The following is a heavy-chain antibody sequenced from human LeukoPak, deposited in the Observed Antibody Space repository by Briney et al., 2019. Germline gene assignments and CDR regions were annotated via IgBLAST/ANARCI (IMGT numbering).Heavy chain of an antibody. V-gene: IGHV4-59*01. J-gene: IGHJ4*02. Sequence: SETLSLTCTVSGGSISSYYWSWIRQPPGKGLEWIGYIYYSRSTNYNPSLKSRVTISVDTSKNQFSLKLSSVTAADTAVYYCARDVGYFDYWGQGTLVTVSS. CDR2: IYYSRST. CDR1: GGSISSYY. D-gene: IGHD3-10*01. CDR3: ARDVGYFDY.